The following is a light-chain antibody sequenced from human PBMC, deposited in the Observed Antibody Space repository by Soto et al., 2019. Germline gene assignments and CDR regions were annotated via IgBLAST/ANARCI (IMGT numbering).Light chain of an antibody. CDR3: AAWDDSLSGYV. Sequence: QSVLTQPPSVSGSPGQSVTISCTGTSSDVGSYNRVSWYQQPPGTAPKLMIYEVSNRPSGVPDRFSGSKSGNTASLTISGLQAEDEADYYCAAWDDSLSGYVFGTGTKVTVL. V-gene: IGLV2-18*01. J-gene: IGLJ1*01. CDR2: EVS. CDR1: SSDVGSYNR.